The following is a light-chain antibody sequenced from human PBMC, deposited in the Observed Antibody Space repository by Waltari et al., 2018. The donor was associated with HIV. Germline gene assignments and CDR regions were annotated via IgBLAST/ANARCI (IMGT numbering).Light chain of an antibody. V-gene: IGLV2-8*01. CDR3: SSSAGSNNLV. J-gene: IGLJ3*02. Sequence: QSALTQPPSASGSPGQSVTIPCTGTSSDVGGYNYASWYQQHPGKAPKLMIYEVTRRPSGVPDRFAGSKSGNTASLTVSGLQAEDEADYYCSSSAGSNNLVFGGGTKVTVL. CDR1: SSDVGGYNY. CDR2: EVT.